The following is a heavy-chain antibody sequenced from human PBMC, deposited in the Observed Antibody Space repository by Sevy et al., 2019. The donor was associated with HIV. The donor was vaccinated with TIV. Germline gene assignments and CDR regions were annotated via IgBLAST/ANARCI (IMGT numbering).Heavy chain of an antibody. D-gene: IGHD3-22*01. J-gene: IGHJ4*02. CDR1: GFTFSNAW. CDR2: IKSKTDGGTT. V-gene: IGHV3-15*01. CDR3: TTDPGPYYYDRMTVAPDY. Sequence: GGSLRLSCAASGFTFSNAWMSWVRQAPGKGLEWVGRIKSKTDGGTTDYAAPVKGRFTISRDDSKNTLYLQMNSLKTEDTAVYYCTTDPGPYYYDRMTVAPDYWGQGTLVTVSS.